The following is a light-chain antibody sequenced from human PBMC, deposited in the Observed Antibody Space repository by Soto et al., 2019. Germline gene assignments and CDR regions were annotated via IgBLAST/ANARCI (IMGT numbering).Light chain of an antibody. V-gene: IGLV1-47*01. CDR3: AAWDDSLSGPV. CDR2: GSN. Sequence: QAVLTQPPSASGTPGQGVSFSCYGSSSNIGSNYVYWYQQLPGTAPKLLIYGSNQRPSGVPDRFSGSKSGTRASLAISGLRSEDEGGYFCAAWDDSLSGPVFGGGTKVTVL. J-gene: IGLJ3*02. CDR1: SSNIGSNY.